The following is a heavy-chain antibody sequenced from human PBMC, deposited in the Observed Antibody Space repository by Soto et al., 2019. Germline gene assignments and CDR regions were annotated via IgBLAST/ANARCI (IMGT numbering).Heavy chain of an antibody. J-gene: IGHJ4*02. V-gene: IGHV4-34*01. CDR1: GGSFSGYY. CDR2: INHSGST. CDR3: ARAIPSFDY. Sequence: PSETLSLTCAVYGGSFSGYYWSWIRQPPGKGLEWIGEINHSGSTNYNPSLKSRVTISVETSRNQFSLKLSSVNAADTAVYYCARAIPSFDYWGQGTLVTVSS.